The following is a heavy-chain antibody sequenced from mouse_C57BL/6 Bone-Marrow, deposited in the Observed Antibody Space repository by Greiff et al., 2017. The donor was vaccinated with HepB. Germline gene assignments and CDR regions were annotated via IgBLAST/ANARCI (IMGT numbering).Heavy chain of an antibody. V-gene: IGHV1-69*01. Sequence: QVQLQQPGAELVMPGASVKLSCKASGYTFTSYWMHWVKQRPGQGLEWIGEIDPSDSYTNYNQKFKGKSTLTVDKSSSTAYMQLSSLTSEDSAVYYCARGDDGANSDYWGQGTTLTVSS. CDR3: ARGDDGANSDY. CDR2: IDPSDSYT. J-gene: IGHJ2*01. CDR1: GYTFTSYW. D-gene: IGHD3-1*01.